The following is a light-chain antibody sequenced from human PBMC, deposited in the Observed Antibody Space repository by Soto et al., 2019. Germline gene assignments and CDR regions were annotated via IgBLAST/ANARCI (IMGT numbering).Light chain of an antibody. CDR3: LQYHNLWA. CDR2: RAS. J-gene: IGKJ1*01. Sequence: ILMTQSPASLSVSPGERATLSCRASQNIYSNIAWYQQRPGQAPRLLIYRASTRATGVPARFSGSGSGTEFTLSISSLLSDDFAVYSCLQYHNLWAFGQGTKVEI. CDR1: QNIYSN. V-gene: IGKV3-15*01.